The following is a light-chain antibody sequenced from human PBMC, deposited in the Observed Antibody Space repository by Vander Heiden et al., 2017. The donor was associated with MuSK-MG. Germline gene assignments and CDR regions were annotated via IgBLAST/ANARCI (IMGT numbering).Light chain of an antibody. J-gene: IGKJ2*01. CDR2: WAS. CDR1: QSVLYTSDNKNY. Sequence: DIVMTQSPDSLAVSLGERATINCRSSQSVLYTSDNKNYLAWYQRKPGQPPKLLIYWASTRESGVPDRFSGSGSGTDFTLTISSLQAEDVAVYYCQQDDPAPHTFGQGTKLQIK. CDR3: QQDDPAPHT. V-gene: IGKV4-1*01.